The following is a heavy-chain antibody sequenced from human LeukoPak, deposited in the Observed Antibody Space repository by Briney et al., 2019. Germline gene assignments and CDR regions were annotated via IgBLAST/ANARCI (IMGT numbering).Heavy chain of an antibody. CDR2: VSADNGNT. CDR1: GYSFSSYG. Sequence: AAVKVSCKASGYSFSSYGITWVRQAPGQGLEWMGWVSADNGNTKYAQNLQRRVTMTTDTSPSTAYMELRTLRDDGPTVYFCGREVTVADAWGKGNLLTVP. CDR3: GREVTVADA. D-gene: IGHD6-19*01. J-gene: IGHJ4*02. V-gene: IGHV1-18*01.